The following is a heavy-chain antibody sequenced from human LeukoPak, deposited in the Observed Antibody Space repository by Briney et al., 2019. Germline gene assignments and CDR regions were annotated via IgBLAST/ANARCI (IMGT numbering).Heavy chain of an antibody. CDR3: GRDVRGYSFDY. J-gene: IGHJ4*02. D-gene: IGHD5-18*01. V-gene: IGHV3-23*01. CDR2: INGGGGST. CDR1: GFTFNTYD. Sequence: PGVSVRLSCAASGFTFNTYDMRWVRQAPGKGWEWGSSINGGGGSTFYADSVKGRFTISRDNSKNTLYLQMNSLRTEDTAMYYWGRDVRGYSFDYWGQGTLVTVSS.